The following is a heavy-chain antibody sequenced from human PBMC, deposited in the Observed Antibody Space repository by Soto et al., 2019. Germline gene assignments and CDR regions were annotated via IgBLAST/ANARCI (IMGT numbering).Heavy chain of an antibody. CDR3: ARGLAVAGTSYDY. J-gene: IGHJ4*02. CDR2: IKQDGSEK. Sequence: QSGGSLRLSCAASGFTFSSYWMSWVRQAPGKGLEWVANIKQDGSEKYYVDSVKGRFTISRDNAKNSLYLQMNSLRAEDTAVYYCARGLAVAGTSYDYWGQGTLVTVSS. D-gene: IGHD6-19*01. CDR1: GFTFSSYW. V-gene: IGHV3-7*01.